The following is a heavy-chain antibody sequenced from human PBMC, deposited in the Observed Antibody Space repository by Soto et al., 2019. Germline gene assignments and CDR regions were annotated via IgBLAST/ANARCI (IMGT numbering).Heavy chain of an antibody. V-gene: IGHV4-59*01. CDR2: IYYSGRT. CDR1: GDSISSYY. J-gene: IGHJ4*02. Sequence: SETLSLTCTVSGDSISSYYWTWIRQPPGKGLEYIGYIYYSGRTYYNPSLKSRVTISVDTSKNQFSLKLSSVTAADTAVYYCARGHLGITTTGTWYDFDYWGQGTLVTV. CDR3: ARGHLGITTTGTWYDFDY. D-gene: IGHD2-15*01.